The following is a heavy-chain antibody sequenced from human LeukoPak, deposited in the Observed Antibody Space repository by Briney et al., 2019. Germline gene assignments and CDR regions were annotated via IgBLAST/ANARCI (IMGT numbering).Heavy chain of an antibody. CDR3: AKDPAIVVVTAILLGWFDP. CDR1: GVTFSSDG. D-gene: IGHD2-21*02. V-gene: IGHV3-30*18. Sequence: SGRSLRLSSAASGVTFSSDGMHWVRQAPGKGLEWVAVISYDGSNKYYADSVKGRFTISRDNSKNTLYLQMNSLRAEDTAVYYCAKDPAIVVVTAILLGWFDPWGQGTLVTVSS. CDR2: ISYDGSNK. J-gene: IGHJ5*02.